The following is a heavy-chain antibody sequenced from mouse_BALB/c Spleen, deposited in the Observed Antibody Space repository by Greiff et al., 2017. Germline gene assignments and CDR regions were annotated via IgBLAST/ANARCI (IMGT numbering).Heavy chain of an antibody. CDR1: GFTFSDYY. CDR2: ISDGGSYT. D-gene: IGHD1-1*01. Sequence: EVQRVESGGGLVKPGGSLKLSCAASGFTFSDYYMYWVRQTPEKRLEWVATISDGGSYTYYPDSVKGRFTISRDNAKNNLYLQMSSLKSEDTAMYYCARDYYGSSYYFDVWGAGTTVTVSS. CDR3: ARDYYGSSYYFDV. J-gene: IGHJ1*01. V-gene: IGHV5-4*02.